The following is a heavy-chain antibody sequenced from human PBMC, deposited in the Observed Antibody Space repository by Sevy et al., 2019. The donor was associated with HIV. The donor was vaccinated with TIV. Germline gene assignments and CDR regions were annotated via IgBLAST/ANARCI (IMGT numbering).Heavy chain of an antibody. CDR3: ARDLEFYDYGDYGPAFMPDY. Sequence: GGSLRLSCAASGFTFSSYGMHWVRQAPGKGLEWVALIWFDGSNTYYADSVKGRFTISRVIANNTLLLQMNGLRAEDTAVYYCARDLEFYDYGDYGPAFMPDYWGQGTLVTVSS. V-gene: IGHV3-33*01. D-gene: IGHD4-17*01. J-gene: IGHJ4*02. CDR1: GFTFSSYG. CDR2: IWFDGSNT.